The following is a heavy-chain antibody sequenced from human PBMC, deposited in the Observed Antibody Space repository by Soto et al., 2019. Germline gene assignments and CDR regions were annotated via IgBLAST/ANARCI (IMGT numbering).Heavy chain of an antibody. V-gene: IGHV3-74*01. J-gene: IGHJ5*01. Sequence: GGSLRLSCAAFGFTSSYFHWVRQPPGKGLVWVSRINSDGTSTSYADSVKGRFTISRDNAKNTLYLQMDSLRAEDTAVYYCARGPQGYGDGDSWGQGTLVTVSS. CDR1: GFTSSYF. D-gene: IGHD4-17*01. CDR2: INSDGTST. CDR3: ARGPQGYGDGDS.